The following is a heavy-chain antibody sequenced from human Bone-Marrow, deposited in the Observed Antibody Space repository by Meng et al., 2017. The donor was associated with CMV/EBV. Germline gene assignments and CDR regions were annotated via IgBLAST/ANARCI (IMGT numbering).Heavy chain of an antibody. V-gene: IGHV1-69*06. D-gene: IGHD6-13*01. Sequence: TFKKYAISWVRQAPGKGLEWMGQIIPSLGTTNYAQTFQSRVTITADKSSTTAATTAHLELSSLTSDDTAVYFCARDMAASGATFDLWGQGTLVTVSS. CDR2: IIPSLGTT. CDR1: TFKKYA. J-gene: IGHJ4*02. CDR3: ARDMAASGATFDL.